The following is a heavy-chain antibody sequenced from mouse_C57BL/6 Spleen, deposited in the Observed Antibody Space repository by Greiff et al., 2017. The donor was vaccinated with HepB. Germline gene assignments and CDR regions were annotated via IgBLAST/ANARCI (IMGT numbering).Heavy chain of an antibody. V-gene: IGHV5-17*01. Sequence: DVKLVESGGGLVKPGGSLKLSCAASGFTFSDYGMHWVRQAPEKGLEWVAYISSGSSTIYYADTVKGRFTISRDNAKNTLFLQMTSLRSEDTAMYYCARERGLGYFDYWGQGTTLTVSS. D-gene: IGHD4-1*01. J-gene: IGHJ2*01. CDR3: ARERGLGYFDY. CDR1: GFTFSDYG. CDR2: ISSGSSTI.